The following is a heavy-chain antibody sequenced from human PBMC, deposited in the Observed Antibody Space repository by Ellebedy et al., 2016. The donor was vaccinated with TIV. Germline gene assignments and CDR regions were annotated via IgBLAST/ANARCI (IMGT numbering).Heavy chain of an antibody. V-gene: IGHV3-23*01. CDR1: GFSLSNFA. D-gene: IGHD3-10*01. CDR3: ARVGFYGSDASF. J-gene: IGHJ4*02. CDR2: ITDNDGRT. Sequence: PGGSLRLSCTASGFSLSNFALRWVRQAPGRGLEWVSAITDNDGRTFYADSVKGRFTISRDDSKNMVFLQMNSLRGDDSAIYYCARVGFYGSDASFWGRGTLVTVSS.